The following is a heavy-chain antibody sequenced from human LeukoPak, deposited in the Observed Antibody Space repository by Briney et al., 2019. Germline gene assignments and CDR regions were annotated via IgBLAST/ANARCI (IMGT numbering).Heavy chain of an antibody. Sequence: PGGSLRLSCAASGFTFSSYAMSWVRQAPVKGLEWVSAISGSGGSTYYADSVKGRFTISRDNSKNTLYLQMNSLRAEDTAVYYCANRALYCSSTSCYAGGAFDIWGQGTMVTVSS. J-gene: IGHJ3*02. V-gene: IGHV3-23*01. D-gene: IGHD2-2*01. CDR3: ANRALYCSSTSCYAGGAFDI. CDR1: GFTFSSYA. CDR2: ISGSGGST.